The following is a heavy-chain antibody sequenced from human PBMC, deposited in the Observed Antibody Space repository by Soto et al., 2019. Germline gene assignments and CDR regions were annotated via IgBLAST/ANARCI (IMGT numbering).Heavy chain of an antibody. J-gene: IGHJ4*02. D-gene: IGHD3-22*01. Sequence: SETLSLTCAVYGGSISSYYWSWIRQPPGKGLEWIGYIYYSGSTNYNPSLKSRVTISVDTSKNQFSLKLSSVTAADTAVYYCARHGGRYYDSSGYYFDYWGQGTLVTVSS. CDR3: ARHGGRYYDSSGYYFDY. CDR2: IYYSGST. V-gene: IGHV4-59*08. CDR1: GGSISSYY.